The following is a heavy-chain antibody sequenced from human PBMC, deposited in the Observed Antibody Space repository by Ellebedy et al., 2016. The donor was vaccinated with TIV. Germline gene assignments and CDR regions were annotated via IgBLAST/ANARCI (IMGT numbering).Heavy chain of an antibody. CDR1: VESFSGFY. J-gene: IGHJ4*02. CDR2: INDSGST. V-gene: IGHV4-34*01. Sequence: SETLSLXCAVYVESFSGFYWNWIRQPPGSGLEWVGEINDSGSTKYNPSLKSRVTISADKTKNQFSLKLTSVTAADTAVYYCARGQGRRKATDFWGQGTLVTVSS. D-gene: IGHD5-12*01. CDR3: ARGQGRRKATDF.